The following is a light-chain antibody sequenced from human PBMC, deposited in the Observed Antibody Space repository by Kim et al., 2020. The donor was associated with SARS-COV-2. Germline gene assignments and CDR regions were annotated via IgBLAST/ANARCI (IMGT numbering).Light chain of an antibody. CDR1: QGISND. V-gene: IGKV1-27*01. CDR2: AAS. Sequence: ASVGDRDTIPCRASQGISNDLAWYKQKPGKVPKLLIYAASALRSGVPFRFSGRVSGTDFTLTISSLQPEDAASYYCQKYNGAPWAFGQGTKVDIK. J-gene: IGKJ1*01. CDR3: QKYNGAPWA.